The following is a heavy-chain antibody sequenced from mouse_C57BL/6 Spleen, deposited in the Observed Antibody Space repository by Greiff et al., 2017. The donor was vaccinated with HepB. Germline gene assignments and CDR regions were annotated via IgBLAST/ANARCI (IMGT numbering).Heavy chain of an antibody. CDR3: ARGANRDDYFDY. CDR2: ISYDGSN. V-gene: IGHV3-6*01. Sequence: EVKLMESGPGLVKPSQSLSLTCSVTGYSITSGYYWYWIRQIPGNKLEWMGYISYDGSNNYNPAFKNRIPITRDTSTNQFSLKLNSVTTEDTATYYCARGANRDDYFDYWGQGTTLTVSS. D-gene: IGHD4-1*01. J-gene: IGHJ2*01. CDR1: GYSITSGYY.